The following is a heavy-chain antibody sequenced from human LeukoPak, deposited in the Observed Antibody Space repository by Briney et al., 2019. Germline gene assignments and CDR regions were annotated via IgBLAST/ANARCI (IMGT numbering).Heavy chain of an antibody. CDR1: GGSFSGSYY. D-gene: IGHD4-11*01. Sequence: SETLSLTCTVSGGSFSGSYYWAWIRQPPGKGLEWFGSIYSGGRIYYNPSLQSRVTISIDTSKNHFSLKVTSVTAADTAVYYCARAPWAYGNYVHAFDIWGQGTMVTVSS. CDR2: IYSGGRI. V-gene: IGHV4-39*07. CDR3: ARAPWAYGNYVHAFDI. J-gene: IGHJ3*02.